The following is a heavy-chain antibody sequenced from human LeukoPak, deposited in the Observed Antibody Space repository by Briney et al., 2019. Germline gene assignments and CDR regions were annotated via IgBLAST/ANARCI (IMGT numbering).Heavy chain of an antibody. V-gene: IGHV3-23*01. CDR2: ISGSRGIT. Sequence: GGSLRLPCAASGFTFSSYAMSWVRQAPGKGLECVSSISGSRGITYYADSVKGRFTISRDNSKNTLYLQMNSLRAEDTAVYYCAKDRRVMGSSSWYYWGQGTLVTVSS. J-gene: IGHJ4*02. CDR3: AKDRRVMGSSSWYY. CDR1: GFTFSSYA. D-gene: IGHD6-13*01.